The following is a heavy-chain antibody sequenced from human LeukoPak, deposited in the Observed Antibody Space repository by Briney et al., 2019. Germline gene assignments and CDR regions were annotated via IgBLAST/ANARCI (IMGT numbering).Heavy chain of an antibody. D-gene: IGHD5-18*01. CDR3: ARVGGYSYGHPFVY. V-gene: IGHV3-48*02. J-gene: IGHJ4*02. Sequence: GGYLRLSCAGYGFTFSSFRMNWVRQAPGKGRVWVSYISSDSAIYYADSVKGRFTISRDNAKNSLYLQMNSLRDEDTAVYYCARVGGYSYGHPFVYWGQGTLVTVSS. CDR1: GFTFSSFR. CDR2: ISSDSAI.